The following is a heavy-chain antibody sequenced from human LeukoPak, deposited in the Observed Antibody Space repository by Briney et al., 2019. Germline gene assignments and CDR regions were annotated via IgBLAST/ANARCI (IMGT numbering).Heavy chain of an antibody. CDR2: ISWNSGSI. CDR1: GFTFDDYA. CDR3: ARDGHIIVVATGSPYFDY. J-gene: IGHJ4*02. D-gene: IGHD5-12*01. V-gene: IGHV3-9*01. Sequence: PGGSLRLSCAASGFTFDDYAMHWVRQAPGKGLEWVSGISWNSGSIGYADSVKGRFTISRDNAKNSLYLQMNSLRAEDTAVYYCARDGHIIVVATGSPYFDYWGQGTLVTVSS.